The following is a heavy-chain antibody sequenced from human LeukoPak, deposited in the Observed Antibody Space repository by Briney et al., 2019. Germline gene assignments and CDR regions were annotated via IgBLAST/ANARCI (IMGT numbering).Heavy chain of an antibody. Sequence: SETLSLTCTISGGSISDYYWSWIRQPPGKGLEWIAYMYNSETTKYNPSLRSRVTISMDTSKNQFSLKLSSVTAADTASYYCARPILTAGSLEWGQGTLVTVSS. V-gene: IGHV4-4*08. D-gene: IGHD3-9*01. CDR1: GGSISDYY. CDR3: ARPILTAGSLE. CDR2: MYNSETT. J-gene: IGHJ4*02.